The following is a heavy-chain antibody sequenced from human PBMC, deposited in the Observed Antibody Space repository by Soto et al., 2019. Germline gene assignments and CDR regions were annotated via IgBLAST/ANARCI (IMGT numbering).Heavy chain of an antibody. Sequence: PGGSLRLSCAASGFTFSSYSMNWVRQAPGKGLEWVSYISSSSSTIYYADSVKGRFTISRDNAKNSLYLQMNSLRDEDTAVYYCARDTTIFGVVGDAFDIWGQGTMVTVSS. V-gene: IGHV3-48*02. CDR1: GFTFSSYS. J-gene: IGHJ3*02. CDR3: ARDTTIFGVVGDAFDI. D-gene: IGHD3-3*01. CDR2: ISSSSSTI.